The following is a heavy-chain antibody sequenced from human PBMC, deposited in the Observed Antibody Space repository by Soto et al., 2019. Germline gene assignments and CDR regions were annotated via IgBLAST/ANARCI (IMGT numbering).Heavy chain of an antibody. CDR2: ISWNADST. CDR1: GFTFDGFG. Sequence: EVQLVESGGGVVRPGGSLRLSCAASGFTFDGFGMTWVRQPPGKGLEWVSGISWNADSTHYADSVKGRFTISRDNARNSLYLQMNSLRAEDTALYHCARVGRSYYLWYFDLWGRGTLVTVSS. CDR3: ARVGRSYYLWYFDL. V-gene: IGHV3-20*01. D-gene: IGHD1-26*01. J-gene: IGHJ2*01.